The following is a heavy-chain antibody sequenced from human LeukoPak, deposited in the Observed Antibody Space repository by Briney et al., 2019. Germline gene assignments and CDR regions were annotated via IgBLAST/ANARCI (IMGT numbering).Heavy chain of an antibody. Sequence: ASVKVSCKASGCTFTSYYMHWVRQAPGQGLEWMGIINPSGGSTSYAQKFQGRVTMTRDTSTSTVYMELSSLRSEDTAVYYCARDCTNGVCYGDYGMDVWGQGTTVTVSS. J-gene: IGHJ6*02. CDR2: INPSGGST. CDR1: GCTFTSYY. CDR3: ARDCTNGVCYGDYGMDV. D-gene: IGHD2-8*01. V-gene: IGHV1-46*01.